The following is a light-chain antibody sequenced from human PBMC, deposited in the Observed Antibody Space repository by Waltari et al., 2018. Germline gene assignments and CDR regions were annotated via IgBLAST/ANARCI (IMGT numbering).Light chain of an antibody. J-gene: IGLJ1*01. CDR3: CSYAGSHTYV. CDR2: DVT. Sequence: QPALTQPRSVSGSPGQSVTISCPGLSSAVGDYKYVPWYHQRPGKAPKLLIYDVTKRPSGVPDRFSGSRSGNTASLTISGLQADDEADYYCCSYAGSHTYVFARGTTVTVL. CDR1: SSAVGDYKY. V-gene: IGLV2-11*01.